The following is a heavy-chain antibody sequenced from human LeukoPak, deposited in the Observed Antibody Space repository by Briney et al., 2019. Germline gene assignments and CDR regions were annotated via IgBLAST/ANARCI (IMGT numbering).Heavy chain of an antibody. D-gene: IGHD3-3*01. V-gene: IGHV6-1*01. CDR1: GDSVSSNSAA. Sequence: SQTLSLTCAISGDSVSSNSAAWNWIRQSPSRGLEWLGWTYYRSKWYNDYAVSVKSRITINPDTSKNQFSLQLNSVTPEDTAVYYCAAEEGSDYDPRFDPWGQGTLVTVSS. CDR2: TYYRSKWYN. CDR3: AAEEGSDYDPRFDP. J-gene: IGHJ5*02.